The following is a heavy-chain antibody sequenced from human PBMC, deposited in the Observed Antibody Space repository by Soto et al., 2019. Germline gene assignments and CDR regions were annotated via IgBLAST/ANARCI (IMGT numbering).Heavy chain of an antibody. CDR1: GGSISSGGSS. D-gene: IGHD6-19*01. Sequence: QLQLQESGSGLVKPSQTLSLTCAVSGGSISSGGSSWSWIRQPPGKGLEWIGYSYHSGSTYYNPSLKSRVTTSVDRSKNQFSLKLSSVTAADTAVYYCARAGDSSGPVALGYWGQGTLVTVSS. CDR2: SYHSGST. V-gene: IGHV4-30-2*01. J-gene: IGHJ4*02. CDR3: ARAGDSSGPVALGY.